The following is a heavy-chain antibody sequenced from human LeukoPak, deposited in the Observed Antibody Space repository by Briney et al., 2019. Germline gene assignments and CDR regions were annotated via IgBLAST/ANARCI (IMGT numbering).Heavy chain of an antibody. CDR2: ISYDGSNK. J-gene: IGHJ4*02. CDR3: AKDLDEMATILTLGY. V-gene: IGHV3-30*18. CDR1: GFTFSSYG. D-gene: IGHD5-24*01. Sequence: GGSLRLSCAASGFTFSSYGMHWVRQAPGKGLEWVAVISYDGSNKYYADSVKGRFTISRDNSKNTLYLQMNSLRAEDTAVYYCAKDLDEMATILTLGYWGQGTLVTVSS.